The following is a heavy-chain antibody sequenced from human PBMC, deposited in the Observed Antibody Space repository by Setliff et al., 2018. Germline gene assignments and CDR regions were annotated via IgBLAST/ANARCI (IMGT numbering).Heavy chain of an antibody. Sequence: GGSLRLSCAASGFTFNMYGMHWVRQAPGKGLEWVALIRYDGNVKYHADSVKDRFTISRDNSKNTLYLQMNSLRIEDTAVYYCAKDRDPCSSTSCFYYYMDVWGKGTTVTVSS. D-gene: IGHD2-2*01. CDR3: AKDRDPCSSTSCFYYYMDV. J-gene: IGHJ6*03. CDR1: GFTFNMYG. V-gene: IGHV3-30*02. CDR2: IRYDGNVK.